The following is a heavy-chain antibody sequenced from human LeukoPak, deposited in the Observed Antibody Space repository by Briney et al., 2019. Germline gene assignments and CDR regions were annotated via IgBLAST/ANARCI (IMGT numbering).Heavy chain of an antibody. J-gene: IGHJ4*02. CDR1: GYTFTGYY. CDR3: ARTEGGGSSDFDY. D-gene: IGHD1-26*01. Sequence: GASVKVSCKASGYTFTGYYMHWVRQAPGQGLEWMGWINPNSGGTNYAQKFQGRVTMTRDTSISTAYMELSRLRSDDTAVYCCARTEGGGSSDFDYWGQGTLVTVSS. CDR2: INPNSGGT. V-gene: IGHV1-2*02.